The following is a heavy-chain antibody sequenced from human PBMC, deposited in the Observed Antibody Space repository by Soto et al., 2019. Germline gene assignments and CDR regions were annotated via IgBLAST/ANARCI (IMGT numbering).Heavy chain of an antibody. CDR3: AGVQRGYSGYGYYYYMDV. Sequence: QVQLQESGPGLVKPSETLSLTCTVSGGSISSYYWSWIRQPPGKGLEWIGYSDYSGSTNYNPSLKSRVTISVDTSKNQFSLKLSSVTAADTAVYYCAGVQRGYSGYGYYYYMDVWGKGTTVTVSS. J-gene: IGHJ6*03. CDR2: SDYSGST. D-gene: IGHD5-12*01. V-gene: IGHV4-59*01. CDR1: GGSISSYY.